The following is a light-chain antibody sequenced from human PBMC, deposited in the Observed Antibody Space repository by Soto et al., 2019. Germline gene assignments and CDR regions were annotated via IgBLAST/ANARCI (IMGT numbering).Light chain of an antibody. J-gene: IGKJ1*01. CDR2: GAS. V-gene: IGKV3-20*01. CDR3: HQYESSLWT. Sequence: EIILTQSPGTLPFSQGESATLSCRASHSVSASYLVWYQQKPGRPPRLLIYGASNRATGIPDRFSGSGSGTDFTLTISRLEPADFAVYYCHQYESSLWTFGQGTKVDIK. CDR1: HSVSASY.